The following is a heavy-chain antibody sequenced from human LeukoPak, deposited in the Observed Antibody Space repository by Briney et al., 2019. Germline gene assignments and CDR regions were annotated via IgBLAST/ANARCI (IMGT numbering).Heavy chain of an antibody. CDR3: ARYCGSENYCISY. D-gene: IGHD3-10*01. Sequence: PSETLSLTCAVYGASFSTNYWIWIRQPPGKGLEWIGKINHSGTITYKPSLKSRLTILAGTSKNHFSLKLSSVTAADTAVYYCARYCGSENYCISYWGQGTLVTVSS. CDR1: GASFSTNY. J-gene: IGHJ4*02. V-gene: IGHV4-34*01. CDR2: INHSGTI.